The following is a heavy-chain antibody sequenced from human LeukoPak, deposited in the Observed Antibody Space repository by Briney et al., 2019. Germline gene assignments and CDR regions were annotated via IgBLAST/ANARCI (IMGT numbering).Heavy chain of an antibody. Sequence: GGSLRLSCAASGFTFDDYTMHWVRQAPGKGLEWVSLIGWDGGSTYYADSVKGRFTISRDNSKNSLYLQMNSLRTEDTALYYCAKGDYYYGMDVWGQGTTVTVSS. J-gene: IGHJ6*02. CDR1: GFTFDDYT. CDR3: AKGDYYYGMDV. V-gene: IGHV3-43*01. CDR2: IGWDGGST.